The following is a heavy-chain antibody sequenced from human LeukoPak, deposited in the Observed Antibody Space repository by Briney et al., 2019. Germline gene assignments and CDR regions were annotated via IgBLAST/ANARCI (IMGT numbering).Heavy chain of an antibody. J-gene: IGHJ5*02. V-gene: IGHV4-59*08. D-gene: IGHD6-6*01. Sequence: SETLSLTCTVSGGSISSYYWSWIRQPPGKGLEWIGYIYYSGSTNYNPSLKSRVTISVDTSRNQFSLKLSSVTAADTAVYYCASSSLSWFDPWGQGTLVTVSS. CDR3: ASSSLSWFDP. CDR1: GGSISSYY. CDR2: IYYSGST.